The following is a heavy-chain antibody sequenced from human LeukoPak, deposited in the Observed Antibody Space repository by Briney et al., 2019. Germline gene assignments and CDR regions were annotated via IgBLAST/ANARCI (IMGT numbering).Heavy chain of an antibody. V-gene: IGHV3-23*01. CDR3: AKAVGSSGYFSRDAFDI. J-gene: IGHJ3*02. CDR2: ISGGGSGT. Sequence: PGGSLRLSCAASGFTFGSYSLNWVRQAPGKGLEWVAVISGGGSGTYYADSVRGRFTISRDNSKNTVYLQMNSLRAEDTAIYYCAKAVGSSGYFSRDAFDIWGQGTMVTVSS. D-gene: IGHD3-22*01. CDR1: GFTFGSYS.